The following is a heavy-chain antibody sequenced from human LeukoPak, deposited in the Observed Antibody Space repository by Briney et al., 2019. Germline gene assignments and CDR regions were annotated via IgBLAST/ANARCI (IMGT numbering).Heavy chain of an antibody. V-gene: IGHV1-8*01. CDR3: ARDGVVLWLGGGPYYYGMDV. CDR1: GYTFTSYD. CDR2: MNPNSGNT. J-gene: IGHJ6*02. Sequence: ASVKVSCKASGYTFTSYDINWVRQATGQGLEWMGWMNPNSGNTGYAQKFQGRVTMTRNTSISTAYMELSSLRSEDTAVYYCARDGVVLWLGGGPYYYGMDVWGQGTTVTVSS. D-gene: IGHD3-10*01.